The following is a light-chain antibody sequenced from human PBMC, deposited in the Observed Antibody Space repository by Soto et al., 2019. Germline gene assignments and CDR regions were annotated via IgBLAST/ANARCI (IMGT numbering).Light chain of an antibody. CDR3: CSYVGATTYV. J-gene: IGLJ1*01. Sequence: QSVLTQPPSASGSPGQSVTISCTGTSSDVGGYNYVSWYQQHPGKAPKLIISEVSKRPSGVPDRFSGSKSGNTASLTVSGLQAEDEAEYYCCSYVGATTYVFGSGTKVTVL. CDR1: SSDVGGYNY. CDR2: EVS. V-gene: IGLV2-8*01.